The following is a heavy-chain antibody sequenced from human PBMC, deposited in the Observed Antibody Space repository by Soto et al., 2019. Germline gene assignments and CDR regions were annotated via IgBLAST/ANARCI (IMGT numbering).Heavy chain of an antibody. CDR1: SLTFISYA. CDR2: ISYDGSNK. Sequence: SLRLSCAAPSLTFISYAMHWVRQAPGKELEWFSVISYDGSNKYYADSVKGRFTISRDNSKNTLHLQMNSLRAEDTAVYYCARGYSRDYDFWSGYFPSLLDYWAQGTLVTVSS. J-gene: IGHJ4*02. V-gene: IGHV3-30-3*01. D-gene: IGHD3-3*01. CDR3: ARGYSRDYDFWSGYFPSLLDY.